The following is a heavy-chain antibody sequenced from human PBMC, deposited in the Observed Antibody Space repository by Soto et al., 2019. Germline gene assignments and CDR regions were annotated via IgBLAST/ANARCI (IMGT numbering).Heavy chain of an antibody. D-gene: IGHD6-13*01. CDR3: AGDVGIAAAGELDY. V-gene: IGHV1-69*08. Sequence: QVQLVQSGAEVKKPGSSVKVSCKASGGTFSSYTISWVRQAPGQGLEWMGRIIPILGIANYAQKFQGRVTITADKSTSTAYMELSSLRSEDTAVYYCAGDVGIAAAGELDYWGQGTLVTVSS. J-gene: IGHJ4*02. CDR2: IIPILGIA. CDR1: GGTFSSYT.